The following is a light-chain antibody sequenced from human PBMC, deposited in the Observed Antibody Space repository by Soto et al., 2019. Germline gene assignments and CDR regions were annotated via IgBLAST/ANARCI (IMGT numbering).Light chain of an antibody. CDR1: QSIRTN. CDR2: GAS. V-gene: IGKV3-15*01. Sequence: EIVLTQSPATLSVSAGGTVTLSCRASQSIRTNVAWYQQISGQAPRLLVYGASTRATGVPARFSGSGSGTEFTLTINSLQSEDSAFYYCQQYFNWPLTWTFGPGSKVQIK. CDR3: QQYFNWPLTWT. J-gene: IGKJ1*01.